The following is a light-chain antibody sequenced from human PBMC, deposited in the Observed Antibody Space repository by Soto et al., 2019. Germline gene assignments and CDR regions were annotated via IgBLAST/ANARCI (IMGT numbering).Light chain of an antibody. CDR3: CSYVGRNTYV. V-gene: IGLV2-11*01. J-gene: IGLJ1*01. CDR2: DVS. CDR1: SSDVGGYNY. Sequence: QSALPQPRSASGSPGQSITISCTGTSSDVGGYNYVSWYQQHPAKPPKLIIFDVSKPPSGVPNRFSGSKSGNTASLTISGLRAKGGADYYCCSYVGRNTYVFGTGTKLAVL.